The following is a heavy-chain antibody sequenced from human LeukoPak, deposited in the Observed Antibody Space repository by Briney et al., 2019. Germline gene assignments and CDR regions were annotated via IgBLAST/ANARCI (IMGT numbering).Heavy chain of an antibody. CDR2: IYHSGST. Sequence: SETLSLTCAVSGYSISSGYYWGWIRPPPGKGLEWIGSIYHSGSTYYNPSLKSRVTISVDTSKNQFSLKLSSVTAADTAVYYCARIPYGDYRGGSFDPWGQGTLVTVSS. D-gene: IGHD4-17*01. J-gene: IGHJ5*02. CDR3: ARIPYGDYRGGSFDP. CDR1: GYSISSGYY. V-gene: IGHV4-38-2*01.